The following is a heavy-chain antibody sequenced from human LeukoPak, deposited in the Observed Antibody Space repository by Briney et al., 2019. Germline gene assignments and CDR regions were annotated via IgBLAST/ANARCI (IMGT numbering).Heavy chain of an antibody. J-gene: IGHJ4*02. Sequence: GGSLRLSCAASGLTFSSHWMHWVRQAPGKGLVWVSRITNDGSSTTYADSVKGRFTISRDNAKNMLYLQVNSLRAEDTAGDYCATQQGGNPAYWGQGTLVTVSS. D-gene: IGHD1-14*01. CDR3: ATQQGGNPAY. CDR1: GLTFSSHW. V-gene: IGHV3-74*01. CDR2: ITNDGSST.